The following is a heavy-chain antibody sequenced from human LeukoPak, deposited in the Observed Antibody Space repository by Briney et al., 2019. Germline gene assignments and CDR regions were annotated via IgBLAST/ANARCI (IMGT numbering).Heavy chain of an antibody. Sequence: GGSLRLSCAASGFTFSSYAMHWVRQAPGKGLEYVSAISSNGGSTYYANSVKGRFTISRDNSKNTLYLQMGSLRAEDMAVYYCARGPGNEGKRKLRYFDWSSQEPIDYWGQGTLVTVSS. J-gene: IGHJ4*02. CDR2: ISSNGGST. CDR3: ARGPGNEGKRKLRYFDWSSQEPIDY. V-gene: IGHV3-64*01. CDR1: GFTFSSYA. D-gene: IGHD3-9*01.